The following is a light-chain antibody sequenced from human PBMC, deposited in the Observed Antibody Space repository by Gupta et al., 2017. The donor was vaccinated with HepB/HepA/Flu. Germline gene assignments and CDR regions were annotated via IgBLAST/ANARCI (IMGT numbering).Light chain of an antibody. Sequence: SSELTQDPAVSVALGQTVRITCQGDSLRSYYASWYQQKPGQAPVLVIYGKNNRPSGIPDRFSGSSSGNTASLTITGAQAEDEADYDCNYRDSSGNHGVFGGGTKLT. CDR1: SLRSYY. CDR3: NYRDSSGNHGV. CDR2: GKN. V-gene: IGLV3-19*01. J-gene: IGLJ2*01.